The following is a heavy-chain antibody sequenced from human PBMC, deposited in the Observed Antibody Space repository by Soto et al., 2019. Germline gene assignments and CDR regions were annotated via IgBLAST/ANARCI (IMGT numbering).Heavy chain of an antibody. J-gene: IGHJ5*02. CDR3: ARDKGAVAAAFDP. D-gene: IGHD6-13*01. V-gene: IGHV1-46*01. Sequence: ASVKVSCKASGYTFTSYYMHWVRQAPGQGLEWMGIINPSGGSTGYAQKFQGRVTMTRDASTSTVYMELSSLRSEDTAVYYCARDKGAVAAAFDPWGQGTLVTVSS. CDR2: INPSGGST. CDR1: GYTFTSYY.